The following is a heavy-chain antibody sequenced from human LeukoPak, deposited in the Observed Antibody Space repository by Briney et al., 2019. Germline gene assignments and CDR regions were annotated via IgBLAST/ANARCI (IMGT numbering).Heavy chain of an antibody. D-gene: IGHD2-15*01. CDR3: AREIVVVVAATGWFDP. Sequence: SEALSLTRTVSGGSIRSGNYYWSWIRQPAGKGLEWIGRISATGSPRYSPSLKSRVSISADTSKNQFSLQLTSVTAADTAVYYCAREIVVVVAATGWFDPWGQGTLVTVSS. V-gene: IGHV4-61*02. J-gene: IGHJ5*02. CDR2: ISATGSP. CDR1: GGSIRSGNYY.